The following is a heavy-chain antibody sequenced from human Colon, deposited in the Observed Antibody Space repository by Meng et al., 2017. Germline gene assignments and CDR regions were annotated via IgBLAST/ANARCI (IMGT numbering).Heavy chain of an antibody. Sequence: AEVVGCGGGVVQPGRSLLVSCAASGFSFSTYGMHWVRQAPGKGLEWVAVIWSDEKNKYYADSVKGRFTISRDNSKNTLYLQLNSLRAEDTAVYYCTRGVDYGDYEWGQGTLVTVSS. V-gene: IGHV3-33*01. D-gene: IGHD4-17*01. CDR1: GFSFSTYG. J-gene: IGHJ4*02. CDR3: TRGVDYGDYE. CDR2: IWSDEKNK.